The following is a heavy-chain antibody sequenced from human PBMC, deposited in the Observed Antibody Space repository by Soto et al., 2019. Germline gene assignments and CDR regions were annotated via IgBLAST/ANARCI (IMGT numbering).Heavy chain of an antibody. CDR1: GFTFSSYW. D-gene: IGHD3-16*02. Sequence: EVQLVESGGGLVQPGGSLRLSCAASGFTFSSYWMHWVRQAPGKGLVWVSRINSDGSSTSYADPVKGRFTISRDNAKNTLYLQMNSLRAEDTAVYYCARDRLSYQWLFDAFDIWGQGTMVTVSS. CDR2: INSDGSST. J-gene: IGHJ3*02. V-gene: IGHV3-74*01. CDR3: ARDRLSYQWLFDAFDI.